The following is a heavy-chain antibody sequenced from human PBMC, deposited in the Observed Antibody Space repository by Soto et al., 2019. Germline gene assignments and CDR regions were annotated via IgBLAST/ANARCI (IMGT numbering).Heavy chain of an antibody. CDR2: IYYSGST. J-gene: IGHJ4*02. Sequence: PSETLSLTCTVSGGSISSSSYYWGWIRQPPGKGLEWIGSIYYSGSTYYNPSLKSRVTISVDTSKNQFSLKLSSVTAADTAVYYCATYVPVKLERRPFDYSGQATLVTVSS. CDR1: GGSISSSSYY. V-gene: IGHV4-39*01. D-gene: IGHD1-1*01. CDR3: ATYVPVKLERRPFDY.